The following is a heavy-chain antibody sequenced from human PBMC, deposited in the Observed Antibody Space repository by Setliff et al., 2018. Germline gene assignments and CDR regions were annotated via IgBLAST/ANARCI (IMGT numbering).Heavy chain of an antibody. Sequence: SETLSLTCAVYGGSFSAYYWSWIRQPPGKGLEWIGEINHSGSTNYNPSLKSRVTVSVDTSKNQFSLKLSSVTAADTAVYYCARVARLVLSRNAFDIWGQGTMVTVSS. CDR1: GGSFSAYY. D-gene: IGHD2-2*01. V-gene: IGHV4-34*01. J-gene: IGHJ3*02. CDR2: INHSGST. CDR3: ARVARLVLSRNAFDI.